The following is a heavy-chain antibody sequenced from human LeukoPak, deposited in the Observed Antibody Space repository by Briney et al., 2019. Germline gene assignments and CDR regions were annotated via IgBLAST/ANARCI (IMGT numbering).Heavy chain of an antibody. D-gene: IGHD2-15*01. CDR2: IWCDGSNK. V-gene: IGHV3-33*01. CDR3: ARIKDIVVGGHGAFDI. Sequence: GGSLRLSCAASGLIFSSCGMHWVRQAPGKGLEWVAVIWCDGSNKWYADSVKGRFTISRDNSKNTLYLQMNSLRAEDTAVYYCARIKDIVVGGHGAFDIWGQGTMVTVSS. CDR1: GLIFSSCG. J-gene: IGHJ3*02.